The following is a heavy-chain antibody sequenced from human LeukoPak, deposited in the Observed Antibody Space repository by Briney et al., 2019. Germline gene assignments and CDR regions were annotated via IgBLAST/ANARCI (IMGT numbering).Heavy chain of an antibody. CDR1: GGSISSSSYY. D-gene: IGHD5-12*01. CDR3: ARDSPSLYSGYQYYYYGMDV. Sequence: SETLSLTCTVSGGSISSSSYYWGWIRQPPGKGLEWIGSIYYSGSTYYNPSLKSRVTISVDTSKNQFSLKLSSVTAADTAVYYCARDSPSLYSGYQYYYYGMDVWGQGTTVTVSS. CDR2: IYYSGST. V-gene: IGHV4-39*07. J-gene: IGHJ6*02.